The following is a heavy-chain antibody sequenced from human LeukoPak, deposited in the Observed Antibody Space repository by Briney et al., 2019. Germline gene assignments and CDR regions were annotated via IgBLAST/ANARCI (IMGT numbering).Heavy chain of an antibody. D-gene: IGHD5-12*01. Sequence: PGGSLILACAASRCTFSSYDMHWVRQATGKGLEWVSAIGTAGDTYYPGSVKGRFTISRENAKNSLYLQMNSLRAGDTAVYYCARVSKKSYDSDAFDIWGQGTMVTVSS. V-gene: IGHV3-13*01. CDR2: IGTAGDT. J-gene: IGHJ3*02. CDR1: RCTFSSYD. CDR3: ARVSKKSYDSDAFDI.